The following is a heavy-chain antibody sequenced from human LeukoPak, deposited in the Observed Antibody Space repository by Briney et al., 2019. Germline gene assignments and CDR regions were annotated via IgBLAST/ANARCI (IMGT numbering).Heavy chain of an antibody. CDR1: GFSFSNYA. Sequence: PGGSLRLSCAASGFSFSNYAMHWVRQAPGKGLEWVAVISYDGSNKYYADSVKGRFTISRDTSKNTLYLQMNSLRAEDTAVYFCASRHCSGGGCYFAGADPFDYWGQGTLVTVSS. V-gene: IGHV3-30*14. D-gene: IGHD2-15*01. CDR3: ASRHCSGGGCYFAGADPFDY. J-gene: IGHJ4*02. CDR2: ISYDGSNK.